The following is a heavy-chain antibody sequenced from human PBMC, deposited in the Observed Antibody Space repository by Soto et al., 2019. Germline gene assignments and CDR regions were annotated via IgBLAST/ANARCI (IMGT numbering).Heavy chain of an antibody. J-gene: IGHJ4*02. V-gene: IGHV1-46*01. D-gene: IGHD5-18*01. CDR3: ARTRGSRNSYGHSYYFDY. CDR1: GYTFTSYY. Sequence: GASVKVSCKASGYTFTSYYMHWVRQAPGQGLEWMGIINPSGGSTSYAQKFQGRVTMTRDTSTSTVYMELSSLRSEDTAVYYCARTRGSRNSYGHSYYFDYWGQGTLVTVSS. CDR2: INPSGGST.